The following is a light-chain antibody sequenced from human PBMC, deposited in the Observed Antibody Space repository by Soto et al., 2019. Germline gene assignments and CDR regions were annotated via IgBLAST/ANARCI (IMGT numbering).Light chain of an antibody. Sequence: EIVWAQSPATLSLSPGERATLSCRSSQSVINYLAWYQHKPGQTPRLLIYDASKRATGIPARFSGSGSGTDFTLTISRLEPEDFAVYYCHQYGDSPWTFGQGTKVDIK. CDR3: HQYGDSPWT. CDR2: DAS. J-gene: IGKJ1*01. V-gene: IGKV3-11*01. CDR1: QSVINY.